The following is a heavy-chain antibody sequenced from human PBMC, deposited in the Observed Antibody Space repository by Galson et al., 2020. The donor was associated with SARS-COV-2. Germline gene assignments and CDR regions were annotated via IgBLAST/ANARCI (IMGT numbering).Heavy chain of an antibody. CDR2: ISGSGDST. D-gene: IGHD3-10*01. CDR1: GFTFSNYA. J-gene: IGHJ6*02. Sequence: GGSLRLSCAASGFTFSNYAMSWVRQAPGKGLEWVSGISGSGDSTYYADSVKGRFTISRDNSKNTLYLQMNSLRAEDTAVYYCANPAGDYYDYGMDVWGQGTTVTVSS. CDR3: ANPAGDYYDYGMDV. V-gene: IGHV3-23*01.